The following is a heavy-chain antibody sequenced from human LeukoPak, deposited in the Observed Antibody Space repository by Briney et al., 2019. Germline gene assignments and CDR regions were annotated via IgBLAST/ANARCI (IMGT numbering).Heavy chain of an antibody. D-gene: IGHD5-18*01. CDR1: GFTFSSYG. CDR3: AKDRGYSYGLFDY. Sequence: GGSLRLSCAASGFTFSSYGMHWVRQAPGKGLEWVAVISYGGSDKYYADSVKGRFTISRDNSKNTLYLQMNSLRAEDTAVYYCAKDRGYSYGLFDYWGQGTLVTVSS. J-gene: IGHJ4*02. CDR2: ISYGGSDK. V-gene: IGHV3-30*18.